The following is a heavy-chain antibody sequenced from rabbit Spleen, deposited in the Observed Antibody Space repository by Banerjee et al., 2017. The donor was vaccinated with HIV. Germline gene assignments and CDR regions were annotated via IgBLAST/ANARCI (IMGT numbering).Heavy chain of an antibody. V-gene: IGHV1S45*01. D-gene: IGHD1-1*01. J-gene: IGHJ3*01. Sequence: QEQLVESGGDLVKPGASLTLTCIASGVSFSVSSYMCWVRQAPGKGLEWIACIDAGSSGFTYAASWAKGRFTISKTSSTTVTLQMTSLTAADTATYFCARDVDIIHFRFSLWGQGTLVTVS. CDR2: IDAGSSGFT. CDR3: ARDVDIIHFRFSL. CDR1: GVSFSVSSY.